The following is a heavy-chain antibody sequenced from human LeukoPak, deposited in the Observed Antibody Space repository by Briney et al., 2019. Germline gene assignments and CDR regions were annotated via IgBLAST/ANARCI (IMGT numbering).Heavy chain of an antibody. Sequence: SETLSLTCTVSGGSISSYYWSWIRQPPGKGLEWIGYIYYSGSTNYNPSLKSRVTISVDTSKNQFSLKLSSVTAADPAVYYCARSDILTGYYCFDPWGQGTLVTVSS. CDR1: GGSISSYY. V-gene: IGHV4-59*08. D-gene: IGHD3-9*01. CDR2: IYYSGST. J-gene: IGHJ5*02. CDR3: ARSDILTGYYCFDP.